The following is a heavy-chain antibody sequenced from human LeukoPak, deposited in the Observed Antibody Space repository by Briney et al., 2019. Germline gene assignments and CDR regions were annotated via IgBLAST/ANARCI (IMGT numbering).Heavy chain of an antibody. J-gene: IGHJ3*02. V-gene: IGHV5-51*01. CDR2: IYPGDSDT. CDR3: ARRPSYDFWSGYYGVDGLDI. D-gene: IGHD3-3*01. CDR1: GYSFTSHW. Sequence: GESLQISCQGSGYSFTSHWIGWVRQMPGKGLEWLGIIYPGDSDTRYSPSFQGQVTISADKSISTAYLQWNSLRASDTAMYYCARRPSYDFWSGYYGVDGLDIWGQGTLVTVSS.